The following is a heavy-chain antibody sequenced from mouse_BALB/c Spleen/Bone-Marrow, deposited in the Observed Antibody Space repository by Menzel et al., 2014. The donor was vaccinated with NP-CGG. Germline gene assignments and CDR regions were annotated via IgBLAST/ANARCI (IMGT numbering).Heavy chain of an antibody. V-gene: IGHV5-6-2*01. CDR2: IYTNDGST. CDR1: GFTFSTYY. CDR3: ARRAFYALDY. Sequence: DVMLVESGGGLVKVGESLKLSCAASGFTFSTYYMSWVRQTPEKRLELVAAIYTNDGSTYYPDTVKGRFAISRDNAKNTLYLQMNSLKSEDTALYYCARRAFYALDYWGQGTSVTVSS. J-gene: IGHJ4*01.